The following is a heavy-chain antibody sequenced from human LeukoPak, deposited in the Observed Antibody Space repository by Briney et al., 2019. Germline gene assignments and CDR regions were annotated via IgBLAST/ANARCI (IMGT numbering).Heavy chain of an antibody. CDR1: GFPFSNYA. CDR2: ISSSGGTP. CDR3: AKGGYCSSTSCYYGWFDP. V-gene: IGHV3-23*01. D-gene: IGHD2-2*01. Sequence: PGGSLRLSCAASGFPFSNYAMSWVRQAPGKGLQWVSDISSSGGTPYYADSVKGRFTISRDNSKNTLYLQVNSLRAEDTAVYWCAKGGYCSSTSCYYGWFDPWGQGTLVTVSS. J-gene: IGHJ5*02.